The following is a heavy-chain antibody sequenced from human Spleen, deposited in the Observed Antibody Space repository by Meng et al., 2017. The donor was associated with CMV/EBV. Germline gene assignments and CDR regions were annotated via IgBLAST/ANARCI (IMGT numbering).Heavy chain of an antibody. CDR2: ITGGSTYL. V-gene: IGHV3-21*01. Sequence: GESLKISCAASGFTVSSNYMTWVRQAPGKGLEWVSSITGGSTYLYYADSVKGRFTISRDNAKNTVYLQMNSLRVEDSAVYYCARAARLFPSDYWGQGTLVTVSS. J-gene: IGHJ4*02. D-gene: IGHD6-6*01. CDR3: ARAARLFPSDY. CDR1: GFTVSSNY.